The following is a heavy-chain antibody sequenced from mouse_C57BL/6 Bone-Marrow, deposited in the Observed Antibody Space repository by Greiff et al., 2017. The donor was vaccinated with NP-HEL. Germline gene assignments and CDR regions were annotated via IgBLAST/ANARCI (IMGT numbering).Heavy chain of an antibody. CDR1: GYTFTSYW. V-gene: IGHV1-64*01. CDR2: IHPNSGST. J-gene: IGHJ4*01. CDR3: ARKSKVRLRRGGYAMDY. D-gene: IGHD2-4*01. Sequence: QVQLQQPGAELVKPGASVKLSCKASGYTFTSYWMHWVKQRPGQGLEWIGMIHPNSGSTNYNEKFKSKATLTVDKSSSPAYIQLSSLTSEDSAVYYCARKSKVRLRRGGYAMDYWGQGTSVTVSS.